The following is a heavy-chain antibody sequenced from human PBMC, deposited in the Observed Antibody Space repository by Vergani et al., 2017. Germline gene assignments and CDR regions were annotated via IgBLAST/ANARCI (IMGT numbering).Heavy chain of an antibody. CDR1: GITFKNAW. CDR3: AKAGYYDTSGSLPGGPFDS. V-gene: IGHV3-15*01. J-gene: IGHJ4*02. D-gene: IGHD3-22*01. Sequence: EVQVVESGGGLIKPGGSLRLSCVVSGITFKNAWINWVRQAPGKGLEWIGRIRSKNDGGTADYAAPLKGRFTISRDDSKDSAFLLVNNLKTEDTAVYYCAKAGYYDTSGSLPGGPFDSWGQGTLVTVSS. CDR2: IRSKNDGGTA.